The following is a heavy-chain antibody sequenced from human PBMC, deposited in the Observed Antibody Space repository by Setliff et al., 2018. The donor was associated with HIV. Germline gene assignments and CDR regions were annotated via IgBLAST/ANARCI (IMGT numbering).Heavy chain of an antibody. CDR2: INAGTGNT. CDR3: ARTVNDYGDYYFDY. D-gene: IGHD4-17*01. V-gene: IGHV1-3*01. Sequence: ASVKVSCKASGYTFTSYAMHWVRQAPGQRLEWMGWINAGTGNTKYSQNFQGRVTFSRDTSASTAYMELSSLRSEDTAVYYCARTVNDYGDYYFDYWVQGTLVTVSS. J-gene: IGHJ4*02. CDR1: GYTFTSYA.